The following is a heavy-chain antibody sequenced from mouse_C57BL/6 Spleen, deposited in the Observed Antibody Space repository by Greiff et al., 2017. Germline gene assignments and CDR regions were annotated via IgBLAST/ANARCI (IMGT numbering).Heavy chain of an antibody. J-gene: IGHJ2*01. Sequence: VQLQQPGAELVRPGSSVKLSCKASGYTFTSYWMDWVKQRPGKGLEWIGNIYPSDSETHYTQKFKDKATLTVDKSSSTAYMQLSSLTSEDSSVYCGARRANCGSYFDYWGQGTTLTVSS. CDR1: GYTFTSYW. CDR3: ARRANCGSYFDY. CDR2: IYPSDSET. V-gene: IGHV1-61*01. D-gene: IGHD1-1*01.